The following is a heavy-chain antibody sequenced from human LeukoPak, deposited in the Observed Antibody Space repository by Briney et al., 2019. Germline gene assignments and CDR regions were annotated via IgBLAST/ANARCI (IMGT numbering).Heavy chain of an antibody. CDR2: IFWNDDN. CDR1: GFSLSTYGVG. J-gene: IGHJ4*02. D-gene: IGHD6-6*01. CDR3: ARHWQVVFIDY. V-gene: IGHV2-5*01. Sequence: SGPTLVKPTQTLTLTCTFSGFSLSTYGVGVGWIRQPPGKALEWLALIFWNDDNRYSPSLKSRLTITKDTSKNQVVLTMTNMDPEDTATYYCARHWQVVFIDYWGQGTLVTVSS.